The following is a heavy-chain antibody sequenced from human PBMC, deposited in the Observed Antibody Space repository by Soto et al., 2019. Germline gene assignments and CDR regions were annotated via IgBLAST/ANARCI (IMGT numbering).Heavy chain of an antibody. CDR2: IYHSGST. J-gene: IGHJ4*02. D-gene: IGHD3-22*01. Sequence: PSETLSLTCAVSGGSISHYYWSWIRQAPGKGLEWIGYIYHSGSTIYSPSLKSRVTISIDSSKSQFSLRLSSVTAADTAVYYCARHYSNYVSSGYHLNYLGQGTLVT. V-gene: IGHV4-59*08. CDR3: ARHYSNYVSSGYHLNY. CDR1: GGSISHYY.